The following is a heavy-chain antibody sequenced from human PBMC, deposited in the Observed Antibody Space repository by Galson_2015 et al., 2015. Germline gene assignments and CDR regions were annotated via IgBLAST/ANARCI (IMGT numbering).Heavy chain of an antibody. CDR3: ARGGVGSQWPPGEYFDY. J-gene: IGHJ4*02. CDR2: IIPIFGTA. CDR1: GGTFSSYA. V-gene: IGHV1-69*13. D-gene: IGHD6-19*01. Sequence: SVKVCCKASGGTFSSYAISWVRQAPGQGLEWMGGIIPIFGTANYAQKLQGRVTIPADESTSTAYIELSSLRSEDPAVYYCARGGVGSQWPPGEYFDYWGQGTLVPVSS.